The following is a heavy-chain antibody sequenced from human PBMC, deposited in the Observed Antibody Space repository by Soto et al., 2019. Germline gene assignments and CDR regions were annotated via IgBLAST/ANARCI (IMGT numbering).Heavy chain of an antibody. CDR3: ARDAVSSGYCPH. CDR1: GFTFSSHW. CDR2: TKQDGSEK. D-gene: IGHD3-22*01. J-gene: IGHJ4*02. Sequence: PGRSLRLSCAASGFTFSSHWMSSVLQAPGKGMEWVANTKQDGSEKYYVDSVKGRTTFSRENAKNSLYLQMNSLRAEDTAVYYCARDAVSSGYCPHWGKGTLVTVCS. V-gene: IGHV3-7*03.